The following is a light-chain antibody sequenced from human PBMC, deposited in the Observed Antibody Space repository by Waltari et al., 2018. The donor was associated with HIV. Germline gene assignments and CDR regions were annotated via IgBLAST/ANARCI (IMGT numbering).Light chain of an antibody. CDR2: ANN. CDR3: QSYDSSFSGAV. V-gene: IGLV1-40*01. Sequence: QSVLTQPPSVSGAPGQRVTVSCTGSSSTLGAGFAVHWYQQIPGTAPKLLIYANNNRPSGVPDRFSGSKSGATASLAITGLQPEDEADYYCQSYDSSFSGAVFGGGTKLTVL. J-gene: IGLJ2*01. CDR1: SSTLGAGFA.